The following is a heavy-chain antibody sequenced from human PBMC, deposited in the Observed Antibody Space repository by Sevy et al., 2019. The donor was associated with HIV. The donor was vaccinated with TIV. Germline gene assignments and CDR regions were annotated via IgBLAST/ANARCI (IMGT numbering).Heavy chain of an antibody. D-gene: IGHD1-7*01. CDR1: GFTFSSYC. CDR3: ARDRITGTPTGDAFDI. CDR2: IKQDGSEK. V-gene: IGHV3-7*01. Sequence: GGSLRLSCAASGFTFSSYCMSWVRQAPGKGLEWVANIKQDGSEKYYVDSVKGRFTISRDNAKNSLYLQMNSLRAEDTAVYYCARDRITGTPTGDAFDIWGQGTMVTVSS. J-gene: IGHJ3*02.